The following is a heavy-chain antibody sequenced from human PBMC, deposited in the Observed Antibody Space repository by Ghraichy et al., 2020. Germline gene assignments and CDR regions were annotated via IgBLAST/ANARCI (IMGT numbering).Heavy chain of an antibody. V-gene: IGHV6-1*01. CDR3: AREALWGSGSNDAFDI. CDR1: GDSVSSNSAA. J-gene: IGHJ3*02. Sequence: SQTLSLTCAISGDSVSSNSAAWNWIRQSPSRGLEWLGRTYYRSKWYNDYAVSVKSRITINPDTSKNQFSLQLNSVTPEDTAVYYCAREALWGSGSNDAFDIWGQGTMVTVSS. D-gene: IGHD3-10*01. CDR2: TYYRSKWYN.